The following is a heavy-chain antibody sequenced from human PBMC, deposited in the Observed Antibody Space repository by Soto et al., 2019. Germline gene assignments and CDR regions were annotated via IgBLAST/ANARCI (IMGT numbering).Heavy chain of an antibody. D-gene: IGHD2-2*01. CDR1: GFTFSSYE. CDR2: ISSSGSTI. CDR3: AVVPAAISQPFDY. V-gene: IGHV3-48*03. Sequence: SLRLSCAASGFTFSSYEMNWVRQAPGKGLEWVSYISSSGSTIYYADSVKGRFTISRDNAKNSLYLQMNSLRAEDTAVYYCAVVPAAISQPFDYWGQGTLVTVSS. J-gene: IGHJ4*02.